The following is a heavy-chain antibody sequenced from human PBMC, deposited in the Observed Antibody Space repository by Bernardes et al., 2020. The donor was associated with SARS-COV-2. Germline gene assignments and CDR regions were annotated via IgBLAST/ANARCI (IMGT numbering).Heavy chain of an antibody. CDR3: ARGRRIYDILTGYYPSSTYYFDY. Sequence: ASVKVSCKASGYTFTNNDINWVRQATGQGLAWMVWMNPNSGNTGYAQKFQGRVIMTRNTSITTAYMELSSLRSEDTAVYYCARGRRIYDILTGYYPSSTYYFDYWGQGTLITVSS. J-gene: IGHJ4*02. CDR1: GYTFTNND. D-gene: IGHD3-9*01. CDR2: MNPNSGNT. V-gene: IGHV1-8*01.